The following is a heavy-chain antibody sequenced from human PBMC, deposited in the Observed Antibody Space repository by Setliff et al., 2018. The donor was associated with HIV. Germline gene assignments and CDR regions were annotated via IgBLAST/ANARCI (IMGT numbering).Heavy chain of an antibody. CDR1: GASISSGNYY. CDR3: ARHGSNWFDP. D-gene: IGHD3-10*01. Sequence: SETLSLTCTVSGASISSGNYYWSWIRQPAGKGLEWIGRIWTSGSTNYNPSLKSRLTISVDTSKNQFYLKLSSVTAADTAMYYCARHGSNWFDPWGQGALVTVSS. CDR2: IWTSGST. J-gene: IGHJ5*02. V-gene: IGHV4-61*02.